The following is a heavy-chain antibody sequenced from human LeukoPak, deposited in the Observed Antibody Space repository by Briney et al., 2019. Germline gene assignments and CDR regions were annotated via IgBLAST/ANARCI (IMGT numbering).Heavy chain of an antibody. Sequence: GESLKISCKGSGYSFTSYWIGWVRQMPGKGLEWMGIIYPGDSDTKYSPSFQGQVTISADKSINTAYLQWSSLKASDTAMYYCARQKSAYDSEFVYWGQGTLVTVSS. D-gene: IGHD3-3*01. CDR2: IYPGDSDT. CDR3: ARQKSAYDSEFVY. CDR1: GYSFTSYW. J-gene: IGHJ4*02. V-gene: IGHV5-51*01.